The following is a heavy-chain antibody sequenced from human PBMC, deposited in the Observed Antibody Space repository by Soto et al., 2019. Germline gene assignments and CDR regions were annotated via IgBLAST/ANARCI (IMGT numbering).Heavy chain of an antibody. V-gene: IGHV1-24*01. J-gene: IGHJ4*02. Sequence: ASVKVSCKVSGYTLTELSMHWVRQAPGKGLEWMGGFDPEDGETIYAQKFQGRVTMTEDTSTDTAYMELSSLRSEDTAVYYCATFRSQLWLSNPDPWTYYFDYWGQGTLVTVSS. CDR1: GYTLTELS. CDR2: FDPEDGET. CDR3: ATFRSQLWLSNPDPWTYYFDY. D-gene: IGHD5-18*01.